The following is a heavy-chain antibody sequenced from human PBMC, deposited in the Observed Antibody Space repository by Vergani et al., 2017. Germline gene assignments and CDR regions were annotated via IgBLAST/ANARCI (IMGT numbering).Heavy chain of an antibody. CDR1: GGTFSSYA. Sequence: QVQLVQSGAEVKKPGSSVKVSCKASGGTFSSYAISWVRQAPGQGLEWTGRIIPIFGTANYAQKFQGRVTITADESTSTAYMELSSLRSEDTAVYYCARAAYCGGDCYSNFDYWGQGTLVTVSS. V-gene: IGHV1-69*13. J-gene: IGHJ4*02. CDR2: IIPIFGTA. CDR3: ARAAYCGGDCYSNFDY. D-gene: IGHD2-21*02.